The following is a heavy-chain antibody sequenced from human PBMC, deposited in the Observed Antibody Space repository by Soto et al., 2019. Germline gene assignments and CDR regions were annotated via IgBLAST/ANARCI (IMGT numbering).Heavy chain of an antibody. D-gene: IGHD3-10*01. Sequence: PSETLSLTCTVSGGSISSYYWSWIRQPPGKGLEWIGYIYYSGSTNYNPSLKSRVTISVDTSKNQFSLKLSSVTAADTAVYYCARESYYGSGSYPAFDYWGQGTLVTVSS. CDR3: ARESYYGSGSYPAFDY. CDR2: IYYSGST. V-gene: IGHV4-59*01. J-gene: IGHJ4*02. CDR1: GGSISSYY.